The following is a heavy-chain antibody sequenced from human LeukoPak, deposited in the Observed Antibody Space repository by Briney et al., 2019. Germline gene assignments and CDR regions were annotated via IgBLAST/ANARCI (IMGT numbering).Heavy chain of an antibody. CDR1: GFTFSSYS. J-gene: IGHJ5*02. CDR3: ARALRYFDWLSTSPEYNWFDP. V-gene: IGHV3-48*01. CDR2: ISSSSSTI. Sequence: GGSLRLSCAASGFTFSSYSMNWVRQAPGKGLEWVSYISSSSSTIYYADSVKGRFTISRDNGKNSLYLQMNSLRAEDTAVYYCARALRYFDWLSTSPEYNWFDPWGQGTLVTVSS. D-gene: IGHD3-9*01.